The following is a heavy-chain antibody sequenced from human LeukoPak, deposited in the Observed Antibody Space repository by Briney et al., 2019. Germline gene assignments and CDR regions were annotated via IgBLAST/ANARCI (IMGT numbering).Heavy chain of an antibody. V-gene: IGHV4-59*08. D-gene: IGHD3-3*01. CDR2: IYYSGST. CDR1: GGSITSYY. CDR3: ARQRFLEWYFDY. Sequence: SETLSLTCTVPGGSITSYYWGWIRQPPGKGLEWIGYIYYSGSTKYNPSLKSRVTISVDTSKNQFSLKLSSVTAADTAVYYCARQRFLEWYFDYWGQGTLVTVSS. J-gene: IGHJ4*02.